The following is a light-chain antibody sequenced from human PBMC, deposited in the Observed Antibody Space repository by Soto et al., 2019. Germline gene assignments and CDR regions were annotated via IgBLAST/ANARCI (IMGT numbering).Light chain of an antibody. CDR2: AAS. Sequence: TQSPGTLSLSPGERATLSCRASQSVSSSYLAWYQQKPGKVPKLLIYAASTLQSGVPSRFSGSGSGTDFTLTISSLQPEDVATYYCQKYNSAPWTFGQGTRVEIK. CDR3: QKYNSAPWT. CDR1: QSVSSSY. J-gene: IGKJ1*01. V-gene: IGKV1-27*01.